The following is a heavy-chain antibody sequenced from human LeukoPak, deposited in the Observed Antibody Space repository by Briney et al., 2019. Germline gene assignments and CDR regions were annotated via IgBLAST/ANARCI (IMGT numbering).Heavy chain of an antibody. CDR2: ISGRSAST. CDR3: AKCSGWYSIPVQRSFDY. V-gene: IGHV3-23*01. Sequence: GGSLRLSCAASGFTFNDYAMGWVRQAPGKGLEWVSVISGRSASTDYADSVKGRFTISRDNSKNTLYLQMNSLRAEDTAVYYCAKCSGWYSIPVQRSFDYWGRGTLVTISS. D-gene: IGHD6-19*01. J-gene: IGHJ4*02. CDR1: GFTFNDYA.